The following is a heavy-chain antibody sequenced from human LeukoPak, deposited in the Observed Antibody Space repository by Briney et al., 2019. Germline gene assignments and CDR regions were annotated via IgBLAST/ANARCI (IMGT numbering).Heavy chain of an antibody. CDR3: ASQGGLRNDF. CDR2: ICLDGRI. CDR1: GGSITTRDC. Sequence: SETLSLTCGVSGGSITTRDCWCWVRHPPGEGLEWIGEICLDGRIHYTASLKSRVSISMDRSKAQFSLNLISVTAADTAMYFCASQGGLRNDFWGQGILVTVSS. J-gene: IGHJ4*02. D-gene: IGHD2-15*01. V-gene: IGHV4-4*02.